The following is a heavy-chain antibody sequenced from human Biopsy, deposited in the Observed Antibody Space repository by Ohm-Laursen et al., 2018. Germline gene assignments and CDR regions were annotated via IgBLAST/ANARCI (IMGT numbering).Heavy chain of an antibody. CDR1: RYSFTSYY. J-gene: IGHJ4*02. V-gene: IGHV1-46*01. Sequence: SVTLSCKASRYSFTSYYMHWVRQAPGHGLEWMGMINPSGSTTSYPQIFQGRVTVTRDTSKSTVYMELSSLRSADTAVYFCARNTGWYGDLYYFDYWGQGTLVTVSS. D-gene: IGHD6-19*01. CDR3: ARNTGWYGDLYYFDY. CDR2: INPSGSTT.